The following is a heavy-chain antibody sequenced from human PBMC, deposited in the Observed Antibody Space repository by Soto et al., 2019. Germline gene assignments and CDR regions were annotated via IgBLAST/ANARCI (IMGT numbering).Heavy chain of an antibody. D-gene: IGHD3-22*01. J-gene: IGHJ4*02. V-gene: IGHV1-2*02. CDR3: ARGGYYDSSGYYNFDY. CDR2: INPDSGGT. Sequence: ASVKVSCKXSGYSFTGYYMHWVRQAPGQGLEWMGWINPDSGGTNYAQKFQGRVTMTRDTSITTAYMELSRLRSDDTAAFYCARGGYYDSSGYYNFDYWGQGTLVTVSS. CDR1: GYSFTGYY.